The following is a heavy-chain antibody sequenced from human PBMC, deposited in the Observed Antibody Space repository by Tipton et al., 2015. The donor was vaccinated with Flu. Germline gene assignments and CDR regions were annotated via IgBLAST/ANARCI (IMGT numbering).Heavy chain of an antibody. CDR1: GGSISSYY. CDR2: IYYSGST. V-gene: IGHV4-59*01. D-gene: IGHD3-22*01. Sequence: TLSLTCTVSGGSISSYYWSWIRQPPGKGLEWIGYIYYSGSTNYNPSLKSRVTISVDTSKNQFSLKLGSVTAADTAVYYCARAPPEYYDSSGYPHFDYWGQGTLVTVSS. CDR3: ARAPPEYYDSSGYPHFDY. J-gene: IGHJ4*02.